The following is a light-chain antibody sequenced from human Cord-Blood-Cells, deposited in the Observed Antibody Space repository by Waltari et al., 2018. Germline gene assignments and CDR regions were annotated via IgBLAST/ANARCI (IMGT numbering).Light chain of an antibody. CDR1: SSDVGGYNY. Sequence: QSALTQPASVSGSPGQSITISCTGTSSDVGGYNYFSWYQQHPGKAPKLMIYDVSNRPSGVSNRFSGSKSGNTASLTISGLQAEDEAEYYCSSYTSSSTLVFGTGTKVTVL. CDR2: DVS. CDR3: SSYTSSSTLV. J-gene: IGLJ1*01. V-gene: IGLV2-14*01.